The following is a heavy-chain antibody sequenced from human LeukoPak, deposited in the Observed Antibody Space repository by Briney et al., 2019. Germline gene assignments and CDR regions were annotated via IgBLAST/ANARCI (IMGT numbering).Heavy chain of an antibody. Sequence: GGSXRLSCAGSGFTFDDYAXXXXXQVPGXXXXXXXXXXXXSGXXXXXDSVKGXXXXXXDNAKNSLHLQMNRLRGDDTALYYXXKDRRDGYNYGRKADAFDMWGQGTMVTVSS. CDR2: XXXXSGXX. CDR3: XKDRRDGYNYGRKADAFDM. J-gene: IGHJ3*02. CDR1: GFTFDDYA. V-gene: IGHV3-9*01. D-gene: IGHD5-24*01.